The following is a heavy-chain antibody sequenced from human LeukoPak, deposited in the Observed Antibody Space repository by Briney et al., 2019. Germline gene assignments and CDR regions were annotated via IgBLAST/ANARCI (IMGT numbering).Heavy chain of an antibody. CDR1: GYSFTSYW. CDR2: IYPGDSDT. D-gene: IGHD3-22*01. V-gene: IGHV5-51*01. Sequence: LGESLKISCKGSGYSFTSYWIGWVRQMPGKGLEWMGIIYPGDSDTRYSPSFQGQVTISADKSISTAYLQWSSLKASDTAMYYCARPAMSYDSSGNYPLYYFDYWGQGTLVTVSS. J-gene: IGHJ4*02. CDR3: ARPAMSYDSSGNYPLYYFDY.